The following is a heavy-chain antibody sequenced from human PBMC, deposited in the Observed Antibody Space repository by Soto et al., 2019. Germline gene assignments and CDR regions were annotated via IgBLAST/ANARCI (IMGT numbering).Heavy chain of an antibody. CDR1: GGSISSSAYY. V-gene: IGHV4-39*01. J-gene: IGHJ4*02. CDR3: ASQVEVTYFDY. Sequence: QLHLQESGPGLLKPSETLSLTCTVSGGSISSSAYYWGWIRQPPGQRLEWIAGISYSGSTYYNPSLKSRVTIAVDTSKNQFSLKLRSMTAADTAVYYCASQVEVTYFDYWGQGTLVTVSS. CDR2: ISYSGST. D-gene: IGHD1-1*01.